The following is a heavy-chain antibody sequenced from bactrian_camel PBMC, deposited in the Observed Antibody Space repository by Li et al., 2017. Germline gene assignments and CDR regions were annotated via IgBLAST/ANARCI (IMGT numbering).Heavy chain of an antibody. D-gene: IGHD2*01. Sequence: QLVESGGGLVQAGGSLRLSCAIPGYTYSNFCMGWFRQAPGKEREGVARVYTGGSSTYLADSVRGRFNISLDTSEGTMYLQMNDLKPEDTAVYYCAAEGIVKEGYCYFDPVGPWGQGTQVTVS. CDR2: VYTGGSST. CDR3: AAEGIVKEGYCYFDPVGP. CDR1: GYTYSNFC. V-gene: IGHV3S1*01. J-gene: IGHJ6*01.